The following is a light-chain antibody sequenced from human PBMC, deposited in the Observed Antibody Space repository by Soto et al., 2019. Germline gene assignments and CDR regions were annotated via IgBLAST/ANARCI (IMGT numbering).Light chain of an antibody. CDR3: QTYDSSLSVYV. CDR2: GNS. CDR1: SSNIGAGYD. J-gene: IGLJ1*01. Sequence: QCVLTQPASGSGAPGERGTISCTGSSSNIGAGYDVHWYQQLPGTAPKLLIYGNSNRPSGVPDRFSGSKSGTSASLAITGLQAEDEADYYCQTYDSSLSVYVFGTGTKVTVL. V-gene: IGLV1-40*01.